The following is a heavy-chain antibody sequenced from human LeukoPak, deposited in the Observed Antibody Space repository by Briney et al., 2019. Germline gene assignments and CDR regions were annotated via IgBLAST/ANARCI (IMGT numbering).Heavy chain of an antibody. CDR2: IWYDGSNK. CDR3: DPKVITMVRGVISLGTQRRRPLDY. Sequence: DPGGSLRLSCAASGFTFSSYGMHWVRQAPGKGLEWVAVIWYDGSNKYYADSVKGRFTISRDNSKNTLYLQMNSLRAEDTAVYYCDPKVITMVRGVISLGTQRRRPLDYWGQGTLVTVSS. D-gene: IGHD3-10*01. V-gene: IGHV3-33*01. J-gene: IGHJ4*02. CDR1: GFTFSSYG.